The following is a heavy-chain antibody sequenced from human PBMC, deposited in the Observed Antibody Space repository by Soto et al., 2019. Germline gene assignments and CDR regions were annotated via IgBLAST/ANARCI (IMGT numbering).Heavy chain of an antibody. D-gene: IGHD6-6*01. J-gene: IGHJ4*02. CDR1: GYTVTDYG. V-gene: IGHV1-18*01. CDR2: ISGNNGNT. Sequence: QVQFVQSGAEVKQSGASVKVSCKASGYTVTDYGINWVRQAPGQGLEWMGWISGNNGNTKYAQRLQGRFTMTTDPSTNTAHMELTSLRSDDTAMYYCARDQVAARHLDYWGQGTQVTVSS. CDR3: ARDQVAARHLDY.